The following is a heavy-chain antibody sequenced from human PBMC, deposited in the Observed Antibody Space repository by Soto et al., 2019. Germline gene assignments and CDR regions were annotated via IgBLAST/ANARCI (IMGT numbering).Heavy chain of an antibody. CDR1: GYSFTSYW. Sequence: GESLKISCKGSGYSFTSYWISWVRQMPGKGLEWMGRIDPSDSYTNYSPSFQGHVTISADKSISTAYLQWSSLKASDTAMYYCARHAYYDSSGYSSNWFDPWGQGTLVTVSS. V-gene: IGHV5-10-1*01. CDR3: ARHAYYDSSGYSSNWFDP. D-gene: IGHD3-22*01. J-gene: IGHJ5*02. CDR2: IDPSDSYT.